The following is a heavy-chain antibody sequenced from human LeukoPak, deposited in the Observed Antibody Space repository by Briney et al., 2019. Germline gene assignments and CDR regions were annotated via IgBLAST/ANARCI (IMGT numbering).Heavy chain of an antibody. CDR3: AITGGPCYYDSSGYSIDPFDI. CDR1: GGSISSSSYY. V-gene: IGHV4-39*01. CDR2: IYYSGST. J-gene: IGHJ3*02. Sequence: SETLSLTCTVSGGSISSSSYYWGWIRQPPGKGLEWIGSIYYSGSTYYNPSLKSRVTISVDTSKNQFSLKLSSVTAADTAVYYCAITGGPCYYDSSGYSIDPFDIWGQGTMVTVSS. D-gene: IGHD3-22*01.